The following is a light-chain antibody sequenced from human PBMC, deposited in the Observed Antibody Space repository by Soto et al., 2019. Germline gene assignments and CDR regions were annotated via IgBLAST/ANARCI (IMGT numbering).Light chain of an antibody. J-gene: IGKJ5*01. Sequence: EIVLTQSPGTLSLSPGERATLSCRATESVVSNYLAWYQLKPGQAPRPLIYDASSRATGIPDRFSGSGSGTDFTLTISRLEPEDFAVYYCQQYGSIPWTFGQGTRLENK. CDR2: DAS. V-gene: IGKV3-20*01. CDR3: QQYGSIPWT. CDR1: ESVVSNY.